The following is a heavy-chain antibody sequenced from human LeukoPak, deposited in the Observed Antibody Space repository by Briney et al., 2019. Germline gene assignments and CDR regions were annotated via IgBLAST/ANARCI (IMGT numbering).Heavy chain of an antibody. D-gene: IGHD1-7*01. V-gene: IGHV3-23*01. CDR3: ASSKLRPWDAFDI. CDR1: GFTFSSYA. CDR2: ISGSGGTT. Sequence: PGGSLRLSCAVSGFTFSSYAMSWVRQAPGKGLEWVSAISGSGGTTYYADSVKGRFTISRDNSKNTLYLQMNSLRAEDTAVYYCASSKLRPWDAFDIWGQGTMVTVSS. J-gene: IGHJ3*02.